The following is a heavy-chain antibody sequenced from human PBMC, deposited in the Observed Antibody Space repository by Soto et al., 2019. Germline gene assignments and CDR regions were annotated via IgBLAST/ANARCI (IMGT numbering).Heavy chain of an antibody. CDR3: FRGGVTSRTFDY. J-gene: IGHJ4*02. CDR1: GYIIKNYW. CDR2: IFPDDSDT. Sequence: GESLKISCKASGYIIKNYWIGWVRQMPGQGLEWMGIIFPDDSDTRYSPSFQGHVTISVDKSISTAYVQWSSLKASDSAIYYCFRGGVTSRTFDYWGQGTLITVSS. V-gene: IGHV5-51*01. D-gene: IGHD3-16*01.